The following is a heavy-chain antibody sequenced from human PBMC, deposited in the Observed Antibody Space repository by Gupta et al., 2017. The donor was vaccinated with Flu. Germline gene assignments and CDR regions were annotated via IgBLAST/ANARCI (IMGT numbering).Heavy chain of an antibody. CDR3: AKEDPYGPHRFYYYGMDV. Sequence: IYGISGSGGSTYYADSVKGRFTISRDNSKNTLYLQMNSLRAEDTAVYYCAKEDPYGPHRFYYYGMDVWGQGTTVTVSS. D-gene: IGHD4-17*01. CDR2: ISGSGGST. J-gene: IGHJ6*02. V-gene: IGHV3-23*01.